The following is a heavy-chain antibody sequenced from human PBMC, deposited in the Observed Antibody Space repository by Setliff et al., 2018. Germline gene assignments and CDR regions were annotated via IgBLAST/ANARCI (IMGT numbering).Heavy chain of an antibody. CDR1: GGSLSSFY. V-gene: IGHV4-59*08. D-gene: IGHD1-26*01. J-gene: IGHJ4*02. CDR3: ARDNPILGATDY. Sequence: SETLSLTCTVSGGSLSSFYWSWIRQSPGRGLDWIGYIDHSGGTSYNPSFGSRVAMSVDTSRNQFSLNLTSVTAADTALYFCARDNPILGATDYWGQGALVTVS. CDR2: IDHSGGT.